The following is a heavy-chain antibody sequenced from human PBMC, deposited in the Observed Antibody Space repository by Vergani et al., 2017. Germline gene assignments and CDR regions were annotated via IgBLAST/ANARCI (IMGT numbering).Heavy chain of an antibody. Sequence: EVQLLQSGGGVIQPGGSVRLSCAASGFTFSACPMTWVRQAPGKGLEWVSAISARYPSTYYADSVKGRFTISRDNSKNMLYLQMNSLRAEDTAVYYGARLSYDTTPYWQGGYDCWGQGTLVSVSS. CDR3: ARLSYDTTPYWQGGYDC. J-gene: IGHJ4*02. CDR2: ISARYPST. CDR1: GFTFSACP. V-gene: IGHV3-23*01. D-gene: IGHD3-22*01.